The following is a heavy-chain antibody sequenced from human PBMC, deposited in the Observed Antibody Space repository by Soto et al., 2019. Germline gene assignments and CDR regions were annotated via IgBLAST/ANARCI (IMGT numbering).Heavy chain of an antibody. J-gene: IGHJ4*02. CDR3: ARYDRDYYGSGSSHFDY. D-gene: IGHD3-10*01. V-gene: IGHV3-30-3*01. CDR1: GFTFSSYA. CDR2: ISYDGSNK. Sequence: GGSLRLSCAASGFTFSSYAMHWVRQAPGKGLEWVAVISYDGSNKYYADSVKGRFTISRDNSKNTLYLQMNSLRAEDTAVYYCARYDRDYYGSGSSHFDYWGQGTLVTVSS.